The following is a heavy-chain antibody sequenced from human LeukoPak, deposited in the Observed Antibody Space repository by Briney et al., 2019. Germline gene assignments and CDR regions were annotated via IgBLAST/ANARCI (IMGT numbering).Heavy chain of an antibody. CDR3: AKDLDIVATTYFDY. D-gene: IGHD5-12*01. Sequence: QPGGSLRLSCAASGFTFSSYGMPWVRQAPGKGLEWVAVISYDGSNKYYADSVKGRFTISSDNSKNTLYLQMNSLRAEDTAVYYCAKDLDIVATTYFDYWGQGTLVTVSS. V-gene: IGHV3-30*18. CDR1: GFTFSSYG. J-gene: IGHJ4*02. CDR2: ISYDGSNK.